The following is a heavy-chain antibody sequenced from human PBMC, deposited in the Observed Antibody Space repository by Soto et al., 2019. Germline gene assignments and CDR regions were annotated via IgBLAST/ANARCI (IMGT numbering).Heavy chain of an antibody. D-gene: IGHD6-19*01. CDR2: IIPMFGIP. CDR1: GGTLNKHA. V-gene: IGHV1-69*01. CDR3: ARGGTSGWLKGAYDG. Sequence: QVQLVQSGAEVKKPGSSVKVSCRASGGTLNKHAITWVRRAPGQGLEWLGGIIPMFGIPNYPKKFQGRVTITADDSTNTSHMELIGLTSDDTAVYYCARGGTSGWLKGAYDGWGQGTMVTVSS. J-gene: IGHJ3*01.